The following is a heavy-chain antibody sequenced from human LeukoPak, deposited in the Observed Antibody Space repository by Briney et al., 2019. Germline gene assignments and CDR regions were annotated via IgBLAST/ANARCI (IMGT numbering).Heavy chain of an antibody. CDR3: ARWGKSTMVRGEDFDY. D-gene: IGHD3-10*01. V-gene: IGHV3-30*04. Sequence: PGGSLRLSCAASGFTFSSYAMSWVRQAPGKGLEWVAVISYDGSNKYYADSVKGRFTISRDNSKSTLYLQMNSLRAEDTAVYYCARWGKSTMVRGEDFDYWGQGTLVTVSS. CDR1: GFTFSSYA. J-gene: IGHJ4*02. CDR2: ISYDGSNK.